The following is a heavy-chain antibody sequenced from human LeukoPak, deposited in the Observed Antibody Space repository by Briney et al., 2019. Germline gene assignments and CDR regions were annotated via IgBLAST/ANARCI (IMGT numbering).Heavy chain of an antibody. CDR2: INPNSGGT. CDR3: AREIGYCSSTSCSRGSFQH. J-gene: IGHJ1*01. V-gene: IGHV1-2*02. CDR1: GYTFTSYG. Sequence: ASVKVSCKASGYTFTSYGISWVRQAPGQGLEWMGWINPNSGGTNYAQKFQGRVTMTRDTSISTAYMELSRLRSDDTAVYYCAREIGYCSSTSCSRGSFQHWGQGTLVTVSS. D-gene: IGHD2-2*01.